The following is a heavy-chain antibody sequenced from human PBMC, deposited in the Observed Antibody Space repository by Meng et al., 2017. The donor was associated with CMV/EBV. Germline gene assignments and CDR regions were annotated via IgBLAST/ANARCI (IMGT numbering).Heavy chain of an antibody. V-gene: IGHV1-46*02. Sequence: VPLVQPGAEVKRPGASVKVYCQASGYTFNSYYMHWVRQATGQGLEWMGIINPSGGSTSYAQKFQGRVTMTRDTSTSTVYMELSSLRSEDTAVYYCARTAQGRNWFDPWGQGTLVTVSS. CDR2: INPSGGST. CDR3: ARTAQGRNWFDP. D-gene: IGHD2-21*02. J-gene: IGHJ5*02. CDR1: GYTFNSYY.